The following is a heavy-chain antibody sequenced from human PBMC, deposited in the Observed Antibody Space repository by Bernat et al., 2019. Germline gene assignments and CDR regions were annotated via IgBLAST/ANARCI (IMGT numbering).Heavy chain of an antibody. CDR1: GGSISSSSYY. D-gene: IGHD3-22*01. Sequence: QLQLQESGPGLVKPSETLSLTCTVSGGSISSSSYYWGWIRQPPGKGLEWIGTMYYSGDTNYNPSLKSRVTISVDTSKNQFSWKLSSVTAADTAVYYCASWDRSSGYYRFDSWGQGTLVTVSS. CDR3: ASWDRSSGYYRFDS. J-gene: IGHJ4*02. CDR2: MYYSGDT. V-gene: IGHV4-39*01.